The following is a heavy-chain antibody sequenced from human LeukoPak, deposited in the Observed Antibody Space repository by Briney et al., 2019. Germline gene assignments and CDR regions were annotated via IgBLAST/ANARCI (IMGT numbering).Heavy chain of an antibody. Sequence: RASLRLSCAASGFTFSSYAMSWVRQAPGKGLEWVSAISVSGGSTNYADSVKGRFTISRDISKNTLYLQMDSLRAEDTAVYYCAKVRVATIIRGSFDCWGQGTLVTVSS. CDR3: AKVRVATIIRGSFDC. D-gene: IGHD5-12*01. J-gene: IGHJ4*02. CDR2: ISVSGGST. CDR1: GFTFSSYA. V-gene: IGHV3-23*01.